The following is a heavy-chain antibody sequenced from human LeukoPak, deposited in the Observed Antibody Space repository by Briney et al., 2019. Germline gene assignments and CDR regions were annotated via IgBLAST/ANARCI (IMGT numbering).Heavy chain of an antibody. Sequence: LSLTCTVAAGSISNYHWSWIRQPPGKGLEWISYVSSSSSYTDYAESVKGRFSISRDNAKSALYLEMSDLRVEDTAVYYCAAGTAADYWGQGTLVIVSS. D-gene: IGHD6-13*01. CDR1: AGSISNYH. CDR2: VSSSSSYT. J-gene: IGHJ4*02. V-gene: IGHV3-11*03. CDR3: AAGTAADY.